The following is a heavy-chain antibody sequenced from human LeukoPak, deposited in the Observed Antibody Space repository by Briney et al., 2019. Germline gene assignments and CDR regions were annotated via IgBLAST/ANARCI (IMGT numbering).Heavy chain of an antibody. V-gene: IGHV3-66*01. CDR2: IYSGGST. CDR3: ARDLYSSSWYPGG. CDR1: GFTVSSNY. Sequence: HPGGSLRLSCAASGFTVSSNYMSWVRQAPGKGLEWVSVIYSGGSTYYADSVKGRFTISRDNSKNTLYLQMNSLRAEDTAVYYCARDLYSSSWYPGGWGQGTLVTVSS. D-gene: IGHD6-13*01. J-gene: IGHJ4*02.